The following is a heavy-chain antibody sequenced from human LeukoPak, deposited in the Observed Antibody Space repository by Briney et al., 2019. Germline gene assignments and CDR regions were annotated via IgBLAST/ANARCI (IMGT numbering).Heavy chain of an antibody. Sequence: SETLSLTCSVSGGSISGFYWTGIRQPPGRGLEWIGCIFYTGSTNYNPSLKSRVTMSVDTSKNQFSLNLSSLTAADTAVYYCARSSRYDIFHSWGQGTLVTVSS. CDR3: ARSSRYDIFHS. J-gene: IGHJ5*01. CDR2: IFYTGST. CDR1: GGSISGFY. V-gene: IGHV4-59*01. D-gene: IGHD3-9*01.